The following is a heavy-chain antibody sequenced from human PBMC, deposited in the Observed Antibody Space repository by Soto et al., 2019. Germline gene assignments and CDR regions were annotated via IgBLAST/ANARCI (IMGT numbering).Heavy chain of an antibody. CDR3: ARGSIGYCPNGVCNYFDP. Sequence: QVQLVQSGAELKKPGSSVKVSCKASGGTLSSSAISWVRQAPGQGLEWMGVITPIFSTSNYAQKFQGRVTITADDSTSTAYMELSSLRSEDTAVYYCARGSIGYCPNGVCNYFDPWGQGTLVTVSS. V-gene: IGHV1-69*12. J-gene: IGHJ5*02. D-gene: IGHD2-8*01. CDR1: GGTLSSSA. CDR2: ITPIFSTS.